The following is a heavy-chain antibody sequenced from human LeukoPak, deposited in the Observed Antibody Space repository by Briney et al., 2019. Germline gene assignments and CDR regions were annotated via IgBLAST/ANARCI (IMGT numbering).Heavy chain of an antibody. V-gene: IGHV3-21*01. D-gene: IGHD3-3*01. CDR1: GFTFSSYS. Sequence: GGSLRLSCAASGFTFSSYSMNWVRQAPGKGREGVSSISSSSSYIYYADSEKGRFTISRDNAKNSLYLQMNSLRAEDTALYYCASGGNYDFWSGYFPYYYYYMDVWGKGTTVTVSS. CDR2: ISSSSSYI. CDR3: ASGGNYDFWSGYFPYYYYYMDV. J-gene: IGHJ6*03.